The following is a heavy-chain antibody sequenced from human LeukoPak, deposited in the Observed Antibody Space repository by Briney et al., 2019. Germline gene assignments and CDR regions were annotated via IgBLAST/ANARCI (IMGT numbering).Heavy chain of an antibody. J-gene: IGHJ5*02. CDR1: GFTFSSYA. Sequence: PGGSLRLSCATSGFTFSSYAMSWVRQAPGEGLEWVSVIDGGGGSTYYADSVKGRFTISRDNSKNTLYLHMNSLRPEDTAVYFCAKIGLGDCSTISCFGNWFDPGGHGTLVTVSS. V-gene: IGHV3-23*01. CDR2: IDGGGGST. D-gene: IGHD2-2*01. CDR3: AKIGLGDCSTISCFGNWFDP.